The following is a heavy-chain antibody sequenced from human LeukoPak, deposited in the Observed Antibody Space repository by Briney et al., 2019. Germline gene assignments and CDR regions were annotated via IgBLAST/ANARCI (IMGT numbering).Heavy chain of an antibody. D-gene: IGHD1/OR15-1a*01. V-gene: IGHV4-59*01. Sequence: PSETLSLTCTVSGGSISSYYWSWIRQPPGKGLEWIGYIYYSGSTNYNPSLKGRVTISVDTSKNQFSLKLSSVTAADTAVYYCARAGAGTNYYYYYGMDVWAKGPRSPSP. CDR3: ARAGAGTNYYYYYGMDV. J-gene: IGHJ6*02. CDR1: GGSISSYY. CDR2: IYYSGST.